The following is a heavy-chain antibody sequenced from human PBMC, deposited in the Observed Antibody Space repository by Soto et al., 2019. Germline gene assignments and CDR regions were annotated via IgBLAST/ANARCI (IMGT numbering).Heavy chain of an antibody. Sequence: SETLSLTCTVSGGSISSSSYYWGWIRQPPGKGLEWIGSIYYSGSTYYNPSLKSRVTISVDTSMNQFSLKLSSVTAADTAVYYCARGRXPITMIVVVTDYDYFDYWGQGTLVTVSS. D-gene: IGHD3-22*01. V-gene: IGHV4-39*01. CDR2: IYYSGST. CDR1: GGSISSSSYY. CDR3: ARGRXPITMIVVVTDYDYFDY. J-gene: IGHJ4*02.